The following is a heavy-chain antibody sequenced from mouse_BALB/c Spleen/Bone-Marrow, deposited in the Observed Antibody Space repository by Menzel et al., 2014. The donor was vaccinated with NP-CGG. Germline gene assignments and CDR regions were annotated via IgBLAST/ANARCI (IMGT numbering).Heavy chain of an antibody. CDR1: GFSLTSYG. D-gene: IGHD2-1*01. V-gene: IGHV2-5-1*01. CDR3: AKRGNYGYFDY. J-gene: IGHJ2*01. CDR2: IWRGGST. Sequence: VQLQQSGPSLVQPSQSLSITCTVSGFSLTSYGVHWVRQSPGKGLEWLGVIWRGGSTDYNAAFMSRLGITKDNSKSXVFFKMNSLQADDTAIYYCAKRGNYGYFDYWGQGTTLTVSS.